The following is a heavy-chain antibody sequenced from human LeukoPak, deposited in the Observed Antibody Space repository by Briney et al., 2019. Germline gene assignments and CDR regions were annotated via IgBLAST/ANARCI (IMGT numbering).Heavy chain of an antibody. CDR1: GGTFSSYA. CDR3: ARDRPPPAGVAAAGHDAYDI. J-gene: IGHJ3*02. D-gene: IGHD6-13*01. CDR2: IIPILGIA. V-gene: IGHV1-69*04. Sequence: ASVKVSCKASGGTFSSYAISWVRQAPGQGLEWMGRIIPILGIANYAQKFQGRVTITADKSTSTAYMELSSLRSEDTAVYYCARDRPPPAGVAAAGHDAYDIWGQGTMVTVSS.